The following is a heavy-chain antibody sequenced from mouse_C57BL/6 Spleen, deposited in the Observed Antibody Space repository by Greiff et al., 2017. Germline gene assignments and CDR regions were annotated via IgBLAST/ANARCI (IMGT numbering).Heavy chain of an antibody. CDR2: ISDGGSYT. D-gene: IGHD3-2*02. CDR3: AREAAQAPYYFDY. Sequence: EVKVVESGGGLVKPGGSLKLSCAASGFTFSSYAMSWVRQTPEKRLEWVATISDGGSYTYYPDNVKGRFTISRDNAKNNPYLQMSHLKSEDTAMYYCAREAAQAPYYFDYWGQGTTLTVSS. J-gene: IGHJ2*01. V-gene: IGHV5-4*01. CDR1: GFTFSSYA.